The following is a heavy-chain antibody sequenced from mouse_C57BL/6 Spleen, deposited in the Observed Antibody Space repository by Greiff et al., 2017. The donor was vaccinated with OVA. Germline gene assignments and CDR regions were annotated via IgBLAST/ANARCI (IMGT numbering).Heavy chain of an antibody. D-gene: IGHD1-1*01. CDR3: APNYYGSSYRYFDV. CDR2: IYPGDGDT. Sequence: VMLVESGPELVKPGASVKISCKASGYAFSSSWMNWVKQRPGKGLEWIGRIYPGDGDTNYNGKFKGKATLTAEKYSSTAYMKLSSLTSEDSAVYFCAPNYYGSSYRYFDVGGTGTTVTVSS. CDR1: GYAFSSSW. J-gene: IGHJ1*03. V-gene: IGHV1-82*01.